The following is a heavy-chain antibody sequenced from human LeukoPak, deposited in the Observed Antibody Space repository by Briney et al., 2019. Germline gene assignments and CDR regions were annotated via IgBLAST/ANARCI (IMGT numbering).Heavy chain of an antibody. J-gene: IGHJ6*03. CDR1: GFTYSDHY. CDR3: TRDAPYYYYMDV. V-gene: IGHV3-49*04. CDR2: IRSKAYGGTT. Sequence: PGGSLRLSCAASGFTYSDHYMDWVRQAPGKGLEWVGFIRSKAYGGTTEYAASVKGRFTISRDDSKSIAYLQMNSLKTEDTAVYYCTRDAPYYYYMDVWGKGTTVTVSS.